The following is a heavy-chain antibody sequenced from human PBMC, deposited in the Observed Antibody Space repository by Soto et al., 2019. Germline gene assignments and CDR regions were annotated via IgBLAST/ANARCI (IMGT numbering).Heavy chain of an antibody. CDR2: ISAYNGNT. CDR1: GYTFTSYG. V-gene: IGHV1-18*01. CDR3: ARVPPVVVPATNWFDP. J-gene: IGHJ5*02. Sequence: ADAVKVSCKASGYTFTSYGISWVRQAPGQGLEWMGWISAYNGNTNYAKKLQGRVTMATDTSTSTAYMELRSLRSDDTAVYYCARVPPVVVPATNWFDPWGQGTLVTVSS. D-gene: IGHD2-2*01.